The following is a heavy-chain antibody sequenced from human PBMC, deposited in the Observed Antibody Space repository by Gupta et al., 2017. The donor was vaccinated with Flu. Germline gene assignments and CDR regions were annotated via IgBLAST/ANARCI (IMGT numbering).Heavy chain of an antibody. J-gene: IGHJ6*04. D-gene: IGHD3-16*02. Sequence: MNWVRQAPGKELEWVSYISSSGSTKYSADSVKGRFTISRDNAKNSLYLQMNSLRAEDTAVYYCARVISMEDVWGKGTTVTVSS. CDR3: ARVISMEDV. CDR2: ISSSGSTK. V-gene: IGHV3-48*03.